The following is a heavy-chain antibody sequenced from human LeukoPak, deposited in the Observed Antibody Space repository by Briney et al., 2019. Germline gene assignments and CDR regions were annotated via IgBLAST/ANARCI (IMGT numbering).Heavy chain of an antibody. Sequence: GGSLRLSCTVSGFTFSTYWMSWVRQAPGKGLERVANIEHDGSTKFYLDSVKGRFTISRDNAKNSLYLQMNSLRADDTAVYYCARFAAGGSYYYYMDVWGKGTTVTVSS. V-gene: IGHV3-7*01. CDR3: ARFAAGGSYYYYMDV. CDR1: GFTFSTYW. CDR2: IEHDGSTK. D-gene: IGHD6-25*01. J-gene: IGHJ6*03.